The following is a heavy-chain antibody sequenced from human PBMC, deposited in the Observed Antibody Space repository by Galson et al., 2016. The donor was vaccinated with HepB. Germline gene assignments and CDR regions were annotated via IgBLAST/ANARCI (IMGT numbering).Heavy chain of an antibody. J-gene: IGHJ3*01. CDR3: ARNYHYGSGSYIPYF. CDR2: VSGHAGST. Sequence: SLRLSCATSGFAFNTYAMNWVRQAPGKGLEWVAGVSGHAGSTYYADSVKGRFAISRDNSKNTLFLQMNSLRAEDTAVYYCARNYHYGSGSYIPYFWGQGKMVTVST. D-gene: IGHD3-10*01. CDR1: GFAFNTYA. V-gene: IGHV3-23*01.